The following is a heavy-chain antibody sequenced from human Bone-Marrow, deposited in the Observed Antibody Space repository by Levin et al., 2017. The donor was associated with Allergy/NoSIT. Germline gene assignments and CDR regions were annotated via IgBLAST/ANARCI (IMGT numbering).Heavy chain of an antibody. V-gene: IGHV1-2*02. J-gene: IGHJ3*02. CDR1: GYTFTDYF. D-gene: IGHD6-19*01. CDR3: ARISSAAFDM. CDR2: INPNSGDT. Sequence: GESLKISCKASGYTFTDYFIHWVRLAPGQGLEWMGWINPNSGDTDSSQNFQGTVTMTRDTSISTAYMEVTSLTSNDTALYYCARISSAAFDMCGQGTVVTVSS.